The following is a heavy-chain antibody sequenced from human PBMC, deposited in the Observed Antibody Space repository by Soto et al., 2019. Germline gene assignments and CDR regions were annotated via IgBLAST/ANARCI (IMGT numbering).Heavy chain of an antibody. Sequence: EASVKVSCKASGGTFSSYAISWVRQAPGQGLEWMGGIIPIFGTANYAQKFQGRVTITADKSTSTAYMDLSSLRSEDTAVYYCASIAPYYYDSSGYLFPRQDALDIWGQGTMVTVSS. CDR3: ASIAPYYYDSSGYLFPRQDALDI. J-gene: IGHJ3*02. CDR1: GGTFSSYA. V-gene: IGHV1-69*06. D-gene: IGHD3-22*01. CDR2: IIPIFGTA.